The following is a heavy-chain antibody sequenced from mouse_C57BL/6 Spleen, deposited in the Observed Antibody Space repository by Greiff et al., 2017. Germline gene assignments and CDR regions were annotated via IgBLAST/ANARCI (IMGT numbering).Heavy chain of an antibody. D-gene: IGHD2-2*01. J-gene: IGHJ4*01. CDR1: GYTFTEYT. V-gene: IGHV1-62-2*01. CDR2: FYPGSGSI. CDR3: ASRERGYGYDYAMDY. Sequence: QVQLQQSGAELVKPGASVKLSCKASGYTFTEYTIHWVKQRSGQGLEWIGWFYPGSGSIKYNEKFKDKATLTADKSSSTVYMELSRVTSEDSAVYFWASRERGYGYDYAMDYWGQGTSVTVSS.